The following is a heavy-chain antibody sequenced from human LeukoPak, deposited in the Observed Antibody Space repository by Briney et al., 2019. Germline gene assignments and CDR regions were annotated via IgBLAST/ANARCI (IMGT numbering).Heavy chain of an antibody. J-gene: IGHJ6*03. CDR3: ARGDSGWYDYYYYYMDV. V-gene: IGHV1-46*01. D-gene: IGHD6-19*01. CDR2: INPSGGST. CDR1: GYTFTSYY. Sequence: ASVKVSCKASGYTFTSYYMHWVRQAPGQGLEWMGIINPSGGSTSYAQKFQGRVTMTRDTSTSTVYMELSSLRSEDTAVYYCARGDSGWYDYYYYYMDVWGKGTTVTVSS.